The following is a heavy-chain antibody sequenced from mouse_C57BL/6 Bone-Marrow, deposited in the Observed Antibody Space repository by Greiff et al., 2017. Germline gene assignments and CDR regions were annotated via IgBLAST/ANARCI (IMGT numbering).Heavy chain of an antibody. D-gene: IGHD1-1*01. CDR3: AGANYYCSSYWFAY. J-gene: IGHJ3*01. CDR2: IDPEEGAN. CDR1: GFNIKDYY. V-gene: IGHV14-2*01. Sequence: VQLQQSGAELVKPGASVQLSCTASGFNIKDYYMHWVKQRTEQGLEWIGRIDPEEGANKYAPKFQGKATITASTSSNTASRQLRSLTSDDTAVDYCAGANYYCSSYWFAYGGQGSLSLSLQ.